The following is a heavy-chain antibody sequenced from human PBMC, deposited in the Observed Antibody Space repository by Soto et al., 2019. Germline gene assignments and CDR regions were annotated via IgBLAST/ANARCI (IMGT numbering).Heavy chain of an antibody. J-gene: IGHJ5*02. CDR3: ARDIISREFWSGYFWFDP. D-gene: IGHD3-3*01. Sequence: WASVKVSFKASGGTFSSYAISWVRQAPGQGLEWMGGIIPIFGTANYAQKFQGRVTITADESTSTAYMELSSLRSEDTAVYYCARDIISREFWSGYFWFDPWGQGTLVTVS. V-gene: IGHV1-69*13. CDR1: GGTFSSYA. CDR2: IIPIFGTA.